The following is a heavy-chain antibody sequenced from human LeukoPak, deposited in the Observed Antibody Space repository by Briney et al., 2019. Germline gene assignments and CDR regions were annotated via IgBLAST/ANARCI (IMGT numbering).Heavy chain of an antibody. V-gene: IGHV3-48*01. CDR3: ARDLTSAYWSPGGYYYYMDV. CDR1: GFSFSDYS. CDR2: ITSRSAFT. Sequence: GGSLRLSCVASGFSFSDYSMNWVRQTPGKGLEWISYITSRSAFTYFADSVKGRFTIPRDDAKNSVYLHLSGLRVDDTAVYYCARDLTSAYWSPGGYYYYMDVWGKGTAVTVSS. D-gene: IGHD3-16*01. J-gene: IGHJ6*03.